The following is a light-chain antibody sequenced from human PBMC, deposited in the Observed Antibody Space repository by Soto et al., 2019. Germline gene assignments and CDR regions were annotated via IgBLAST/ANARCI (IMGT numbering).Light chain of an antibody. J-gene: IGKJ1*01. CDR2: DAS. V-gene: IGKV1-5*01. CDR3: QHYNTFST. Sequence: DIQMTQSPSTLSASVGDRVTITCRASQTVNNWLAWYQQKPGRAPKLLIYDASSLQIGVPSRFSGSGSGTEFTLTISSLRPDDFATYYCQHYNTFSTFGQGTKVEI. CDR1: QTVNNW.